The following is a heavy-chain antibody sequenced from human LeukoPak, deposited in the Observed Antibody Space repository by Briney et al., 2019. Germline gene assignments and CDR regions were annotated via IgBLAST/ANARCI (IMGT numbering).Heavy chain of an antibody. CDR1: GGSISSYY. CDR3: ARNNFQDWLYYYDSSGAFDY. CDR2: IYYSGST. J-gene: IGHJ4*02. V-gene: IGHV4-59*01. Sequence: SETLSLTCTVSGGSISSYYWSWIRRPPGKGLKWIGYIYYSGSTNYNPSLKSRVTISVDTSKNQFSLKLSSVTAADTAVYYCARNNFQDWLYYYDSSGAFDYWGQGTLVTVSS. D-gene: IGHD3-22*01.